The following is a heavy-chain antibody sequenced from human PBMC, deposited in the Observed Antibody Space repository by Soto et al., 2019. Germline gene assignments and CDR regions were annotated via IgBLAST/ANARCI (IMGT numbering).Heavy chain of an antibody. J-gene: IGHJ5*02. CDR3: ARHPVYYDSSGYLYWFDP. V-gene: IGHV4-39*01. CDR2: IYYSGST. Sequence: SETLSLTCTVSGGSISSSSYYWGWIRQPPGKGLEWIGSIYYSGSTYYNPSLKSRVTISVDTSKNQFSLKLSSVTAADTAVYYCARHPVYYDSSGYLYWFDPWGQGTLVTVSS. CDR1: GGSISSSSYY. D-gene: IGHD3-22*01.